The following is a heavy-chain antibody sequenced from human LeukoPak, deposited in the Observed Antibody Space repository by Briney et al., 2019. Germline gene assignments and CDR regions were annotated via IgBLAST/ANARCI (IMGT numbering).Heavy chain of an antibody. CDR2: IFDGETT. CDR3: ARQLPTAAADTRGYFDY. D-gene: IGHD6-25*01. V-gene: IGHV4-39*07. J-gene: IGHJ4*01. Sequence: SETLSLTCSVSGGSISNGDCYWGWIRQAPGKGLEWIGSIFDGETTHYNPSLKNRATISVDTSKNQFSLKLTSVTAADATMYYCARQLPTAAADTRGYFDYWGQGTVVTVSS. CDR1: GGSISNGDCY.